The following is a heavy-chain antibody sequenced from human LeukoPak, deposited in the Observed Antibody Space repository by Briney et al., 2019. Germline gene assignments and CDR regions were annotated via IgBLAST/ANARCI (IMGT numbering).Heavy chain of an antibody. CDR3: AREGTYYYDSNGYYLNYYGMDV. J-gene: IGHJ6*02. V-gene: IGHV1-18*01. CDR1: GYTFTTYG. CDR2: ISAYNGNT. Sequence: ASVNVSCKASGYTFTTYGFSWVRQAPGQGLEWMGWISAYNGNTNYAQKLQGRVTMTTDTSTSTAYMELRSLRSDDTAVYYCAREGTYYYDSNGYYLNYYGMDVWGQGTTVTVSS. D-gene: IGHD3-22*01.